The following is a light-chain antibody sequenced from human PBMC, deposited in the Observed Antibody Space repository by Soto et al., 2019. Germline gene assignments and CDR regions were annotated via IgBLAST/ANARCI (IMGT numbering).Light chain of an antibody. Sequence: VMTQSPATLSVSPGERVSLSCRASQSVRSNLAWYQQKPGQAPKFLIYGVSSRATGIPDRFSGSGSGTDFTLTISRLEPEDFAVYHCQQYGSSPLITFGQGTRLEIK. CDR2: GVS. J-gene: IGKJ5*01. CDR1: QSVRSN. CDR3: QQYGSSPLIT. V-gene: IGKV3-20*01.